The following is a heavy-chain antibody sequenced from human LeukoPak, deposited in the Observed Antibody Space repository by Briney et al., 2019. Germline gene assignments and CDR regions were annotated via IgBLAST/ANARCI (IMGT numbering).Heavy chain of an antibody. V-gene: IGHV3-30*01. Sequence: GRSLRLSCAASGFTFSSYAMHWVRQAPGKGLEWVAVISYDGSNKYYADSVKGRFTISRDNSKNTLYQKMNSLRAEDTAVYYCASPYCSSTSCYTEYYFDYWGQGPLVTVSS. CDR3: ASPYCSSTSCYTEYYFDY. J-gene: IGHJ4*02. CDR1: GFTFSSYA. CDR2: ISYDGSNK. D-gene: IGHD2-2*02.